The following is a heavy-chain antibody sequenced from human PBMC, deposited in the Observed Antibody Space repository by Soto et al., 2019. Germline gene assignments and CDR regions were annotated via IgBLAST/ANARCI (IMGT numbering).Heavy chain of an antibody. J-gene: IGHJ3*02. CDR3: ARDGPGYCSGGSCYSDAFDI. Sequence: QVQLVESGGGVVQPGRSLRLSCAASGFTFSSYAMHWVRQAPGKGLEWVAVISYDGSNKYYADSVKGRFTISRDNSKNTLYLHMNSLRAEDTAVYYCARDGPGYCSGGSCYSDAFDIWGQGTMVTVSS. V-gene: IGHV3-30-3*01. CDR1: GFTFSSYA. CDR2: ISYDGSNK. D-gene: IGHD2-15*01.